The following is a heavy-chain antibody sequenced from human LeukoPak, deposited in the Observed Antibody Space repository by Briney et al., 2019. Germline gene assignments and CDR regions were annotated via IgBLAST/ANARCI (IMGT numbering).Heavy chain of an antibody. CDR1: GGSISTNHYF. CDR3: ARAPLTTATSDYFDL. D-gene: IGHD4-17*01. J-gene: IGHJ4*02. Sequence: PSETLSLTCTVSGGSISTNHYFWSWIRQSPEKGLEWIGYIHYSGITKSNPSLESRLTLSVDTSKNQLSLRLTSVTAADTAVYYCARAPLTTATSDYFDLWGLGTLVTVSS. CDR2: IHYSGIT. V-gene: IGHV4-30-4*01.